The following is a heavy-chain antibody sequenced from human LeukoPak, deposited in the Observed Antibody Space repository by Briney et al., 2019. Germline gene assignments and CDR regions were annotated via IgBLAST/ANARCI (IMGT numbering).Heavy chain of an antibody. CDR2: INTNTGNP. Sequence: GASVKVSCKASGYTFTSYAMNWVRQAPGQGLEWMGWINTNTGNPTYAQGFTGRFVFSLDTSVSTAYLQISSLKAEDTAVYYCARGGYSGYDLWSLLDYWGQGTLVTVSS. J-gene: IGHJ4*02. CDR3: ARGGYSGYDLWSLLDY. D-gene: IGHD5-12*01. V-gene: IGHV7-4-1*02. CDR1: GYTFTSYA.